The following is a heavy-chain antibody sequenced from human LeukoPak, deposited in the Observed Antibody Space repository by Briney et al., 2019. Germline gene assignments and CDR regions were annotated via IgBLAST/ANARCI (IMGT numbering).Heavy chain of an antibody. CDR1: GYTFTSYG. CDR2: ISAYNGNT. Sequence: ASVKVSCKASGYTFTSYGISWVRQAPGQGLEWMGWISAYNGNTNYAQKLQGRVTMTTDTSTSTAYMELRSLRSDDTAVYYCARAVENPYFYDYVWGSYRSKTPYYFDYWGQGTLVTVSS. D-gene: IGHD3-16*02. CDR3: ARAVENPYFYDYVWGSYRSKTPYYFDY. V-gene: IGHV1-18*01. J-gene: IGHJ4*02.